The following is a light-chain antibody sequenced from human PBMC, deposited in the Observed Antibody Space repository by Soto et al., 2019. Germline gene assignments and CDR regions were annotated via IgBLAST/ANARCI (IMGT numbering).Light chain of an antibody. CDR1: QSLQHSNRYNY. CDR2: LGS. Sequence: DVVMTQSPLSLPVTLGQPASISCRSSQSLQHSNRYNYLDWYLQKPGQSPQLLIYLGSNRASGVPDRFSGSGSGTDFTLTISSLQPEDFATYYCQQSYSTPLTFGPGTKVDI. CDR3: QQSYSTPLT. J-gene: IGKJ1*01. V-gene: IGKV2-28*01.